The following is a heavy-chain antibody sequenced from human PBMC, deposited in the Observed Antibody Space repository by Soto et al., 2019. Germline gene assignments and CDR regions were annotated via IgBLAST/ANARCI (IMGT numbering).Heavy chain of an antibody. Sequence: QVQLQESGPGLVKPSETLSLTCTVSGGSISSYYWSWIRQPPGKGLEWIGYIYYSGSTNYNTSPKRRVTISVGKSKNQFSLKLSSVTAADTAVYYCARRYGASFDYWGQGTLVTVSS. CDR3: ARRYGASFDY. CDR1: GGSISSYY. V-gene: IGHV4-59*01. CDR2: IYYSGST. D-gene: IGHD4-17*01. J-gene: IGHJ4*02.